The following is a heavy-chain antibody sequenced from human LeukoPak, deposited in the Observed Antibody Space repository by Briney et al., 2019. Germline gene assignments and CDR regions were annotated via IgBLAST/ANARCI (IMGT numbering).Heavy chain of an antibody. CDR2: INPNSGGT. CDR3: ARVEEYGSGSYYVFDY. D-gene: IGHD3-10*01. V-gene: IGHV1-2*02. CDR1: GYTFTGYY. J-gene: IGHJ4*02. Sequence: ASVKVSCKASGYTFTGYYMHWVRQAPGQGLEWMGWINPNSGGTNYAQKFQGRVTMTRDTSISTAYMELSRLRSDDTAVYCCARVEEYGSGSYYVFDYWGQGTLVTVSS.